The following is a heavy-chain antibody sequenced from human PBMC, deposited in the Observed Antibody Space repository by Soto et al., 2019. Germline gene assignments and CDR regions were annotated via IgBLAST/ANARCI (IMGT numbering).Heavy chain of an antibody. J-gene: IGHJ4*02. V-gene: IGHV4-39*01. CDR2: IYYSGST. Sequence: SETLSLTCTVSGGSISSSSYYWGWIRQPPGKGLEWIGSIYYSGSTYYNPSLKSRVTISVDTSKNQFSLKLSSVTAADTAVYYCARLKTDFWSGYSPYYFDYWGQGTLVTVSS. CDR3: ARLKTDFWSGYSPYYFDY. D-gene: IGHD3-3*01. CDR1: GGSISSSSYY.